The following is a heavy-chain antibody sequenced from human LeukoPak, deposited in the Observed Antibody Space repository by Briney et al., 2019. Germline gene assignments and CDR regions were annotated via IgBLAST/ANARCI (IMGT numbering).Heavy chain of an antibody. Sequence: SQTLSLTFAISGDSVSSNSAAWNWIRQSPSRGLEWLGRTFYRSKWYNDYAISVKSRIIIKPDTSKNQFSLQLNSVTPEDTAVYYCARARRLGTPHFDLWGRGTLVTVSS. CDR3: ARARRLGTPHFDL. J-gene: IGHJ2*01. CDR2: TFYRSKWYN. D-gene: IGHD7-27*01. CDR1: GDSVSSNSAA. V-gene: IGHV6-1*01.